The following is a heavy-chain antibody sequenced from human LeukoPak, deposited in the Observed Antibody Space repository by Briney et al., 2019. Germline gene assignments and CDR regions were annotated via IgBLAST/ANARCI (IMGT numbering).Heavy chain of an antibody. J-gene: IGHJ4*02. CDR2: MNPNSGNT. D-gene: IGHD3-10*01. CDR3: ARASPLGYYSGSSQFDY. V-gene: IGHV1-8*01. Sequence: GASVKVSCKASGYTFTSYDINWVRQATGQGLEWMGWMNPNSGNTGYAQKFQGRVTMTRNTSISTAYMELSSLRSEDTAMYYCARASPLGYYSGSSQFDYWGQGTLVTVSS. CDR1: GYTFTSYD.